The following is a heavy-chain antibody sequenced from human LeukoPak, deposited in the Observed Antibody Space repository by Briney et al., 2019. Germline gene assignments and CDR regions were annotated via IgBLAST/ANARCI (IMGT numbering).Heavy chain of an antibody. J-gene: IGHJ4*02. CDR2: ISGSGGST. V-gene: IGHV3-23*01. CDR3: AKHYYDSSGYYNYFDY. Sequence: GGSLRLSCAASGFTFSSYAMSWVRQAPGKGLEWVSAISGSGGSTYYADSVKGRFTVSRDNSKNTLYLQMNSLRAEDTAVYYCAKHYYDSSGYYNYFDYWGQGTLVTVSS. CDR1: GFTFSSYA. D-gene: IGHD3-22*01.